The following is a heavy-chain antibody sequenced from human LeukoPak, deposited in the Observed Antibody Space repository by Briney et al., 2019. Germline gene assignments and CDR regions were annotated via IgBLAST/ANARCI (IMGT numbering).Heavy chain of an antibody. V-gene: IGHV4-39*01. CDR1: GGSISSSSYY. CDR2: IYYSGST. CDR3: ARHRGETTVVTLYYFDF. Sequence: SETLSLTCTVSGGSISSSSYYWGWLRQPPGKGLEWIGNIYYSGSTFYNPSLKSRVTISVDTSKNQFFLKLSSVTAADTAVYYCARHRGETTVVTLYYFDFWGQGTLVTVSS. D-gene: IGHD4-23*01. J-gene: IGHJ4*02.